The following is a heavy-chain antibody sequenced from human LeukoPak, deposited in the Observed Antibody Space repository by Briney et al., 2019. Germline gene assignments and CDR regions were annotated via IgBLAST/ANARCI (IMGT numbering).Heavy chain of an antibody. CDR3: ARGPVAYFDY. Sequence: GGSLRLSCAASGFTFSSYEMNWVRQAPGKGLEWVSYISSSGSTIYYADSVEGRFTISRDNAKNSLYLQMNSLRAEDTAVYYCARGPVAYFDYWGQGTLVTVSS. D-gene: IGHD4-23*01. V-gene: IGHV3-48*03. CDR2: ISSSGSTI. CDR1: GFTFSSYE. J-gene: IGHJ4*02.